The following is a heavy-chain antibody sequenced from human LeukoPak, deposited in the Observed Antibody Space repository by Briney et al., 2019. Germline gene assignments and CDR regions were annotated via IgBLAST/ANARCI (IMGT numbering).Heavy chain of an antibody. CDR1: GGTFSSYA. J-gene: IGHJ5*02. V-gene: IGHV1-69*05. CDR3: ARAGYSSSWYAYNWFDP. CDR2: IIPIFGTA. Sequence: GASVKVSCKASGGTFSSYAISWVRQAPGQGLEWMGGIIPIFGTANYAQKFQGRVTITTDESTSTAYMELSSLRSEDTAVYYCARAGYSSSWYAYNWFDPWGQGTLVTVSS. D-gene: IGHD6-13*01.